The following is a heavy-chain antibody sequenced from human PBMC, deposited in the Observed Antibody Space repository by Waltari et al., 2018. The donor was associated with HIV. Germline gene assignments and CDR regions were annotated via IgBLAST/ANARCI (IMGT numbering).Heavy chain of an antibody. CDR1: GGSFSGYY. CDR2: INNSGST. V-gene: IGHV4-34*01. CDR3: ARGQGTFGGVIVMPIFFDY. J-gene: IGHJ4*02. D-gene: IGHD3-16*02. Sequence: QVQLQQWGAGLFKTSETLSLTCAVYGGSFSGYYWRWIRQPPGQGLAWSGAINNSGSTNYNPSLKSRVTISVDTSKNQFSLKLSSVTAADTAVYYCARGQGTFGGVIVMPIFFDYWGQGTLVTVSS.